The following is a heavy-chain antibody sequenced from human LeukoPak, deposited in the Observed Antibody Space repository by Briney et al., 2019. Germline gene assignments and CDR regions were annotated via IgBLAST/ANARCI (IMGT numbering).Heavy chain of an antibody. CDR1: VYTFTSYG. CDR3: ARAESYYDSSGYFDY. J-gene: IGHJ4*02. V-gene: IGHV1-18*01. CDR2: ITAYNGNT. Sequence: ASVNVSFKCSVYTFTSYGISWVRQAPGQGGEGMGWITAYNGNTNYAQKLQGRVTITTDTSTSTAYMELRSLRSDDTAVYYCARAESYYDSSGYFDYWGQGTLVTVSS. D-gene: IGHD3-22*01.